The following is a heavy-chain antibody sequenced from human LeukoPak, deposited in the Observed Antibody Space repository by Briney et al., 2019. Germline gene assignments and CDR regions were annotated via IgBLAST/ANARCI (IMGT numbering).Heavy chain of an antibody. CDR3: ARVYYSRDEGWFDP. CDR2: IYSGGST. V-gene: IGHV3-66*01. CDR1: EFSVGSNY. Sequence: GGSLRLSCAASEFSVGSNYMTWVRQAPGKGLEWVSLIYSGGSTYYADSVKGRFTISRDNSKNTLYLQMNSLRAEDTAVYYCARVYYSRDEGWFDPWGQGTLVTVSS. D-gene: IGHD3-10*01. J-gene: IGHJ5*02.